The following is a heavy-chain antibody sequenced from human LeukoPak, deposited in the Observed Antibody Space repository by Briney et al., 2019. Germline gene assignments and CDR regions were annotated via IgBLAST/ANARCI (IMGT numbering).Heavy chain of an antibody. Sequence: SETLSLTCSVSGDSIAAPNYYWAWIRQPPGKGLEWIASIYYSGNTNYDPSLQSRVTISVDTSKNQFSLSLSSVTAADTAVYYCARQIRYTYDPNWFHPWGQGTLVTVSS. J-gene: IGHJ5*02. V-gene: IGHV4-39*01. D-gene: IGHD5-12*01. CDR3: ARQIRYTYDPNWFHP. CDR2: IYYSGNT. CDR1: GDSIAAPNYY.